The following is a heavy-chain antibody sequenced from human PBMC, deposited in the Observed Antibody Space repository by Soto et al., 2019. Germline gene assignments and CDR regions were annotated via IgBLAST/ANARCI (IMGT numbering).Heavy chain of an antibody. J-gene: IGHJ4*02. D-gene: IGHD5-18*01. Sequence: SETLSLTCTVSGGSISSSSYYWGWIRQPPGKGLEWIGSIYYSGNTYYNPSLKSRVTISVDTAKNQFSLKLSSVTAADTAVYYCARGYGRNYDYWGQGTPVTVSS. CDR3: ARGYGRNYDY. CDR2: IYYSGNT. V-gene: IGHV4-39*01. CDR1: GGSISSSSYY.